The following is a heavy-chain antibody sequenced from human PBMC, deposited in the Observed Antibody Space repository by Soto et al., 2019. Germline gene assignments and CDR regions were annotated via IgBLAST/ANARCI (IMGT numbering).Heavy chain of an antibody. CDR1: GGSITSGNW. CDR3: ARYGDYPYFDS. J-gene: IGHJ4*02. V-gene: IGHV4-4*02. Sequence: QVQLQESGPGLMKPSGTLSLTCAVSGGSITSGNWWNWVRQPPGKGLEWIGENYHSGSTNYHPSLKSRVTISVDKSKSHFSLRLTSVTAADTAVYYCARYGDYPYFDSWGQGTLITVSS. D-gene: IGHD4-17*01. CDR2: NYHSGST.